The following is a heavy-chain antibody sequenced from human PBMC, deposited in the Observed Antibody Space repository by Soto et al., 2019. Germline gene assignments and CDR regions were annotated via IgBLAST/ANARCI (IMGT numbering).Heavy chain of an antibody. J-gene: IGHJ4*02. Sequence: ETPCLTCSVSGGSISGSYWSWIRQSPGKGLEWLGYVYYTWSTNYSPSLRSRVSISVDTSKNEFSLRLSSVTAADTAVYFCARSVAVPGAHIDYWGQGTQVTVSS. CDR1: GGSISGSY. CDR2: VYYTWST. CDR3: ARSVAVPGAHIDY. V-gene: IGHV4-59*01. D-gene: IGHD6-19*01.